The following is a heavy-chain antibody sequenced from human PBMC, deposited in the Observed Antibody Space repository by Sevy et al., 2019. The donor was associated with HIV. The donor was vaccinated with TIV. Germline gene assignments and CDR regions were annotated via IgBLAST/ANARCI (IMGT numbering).Heavy chain of an antibody. CDR2: IYHSGST. J-gene: IGHJ6*04. CDR1: GYSISSGYY. Sequence: SETLSLTCAVSGYSISSGYYWGWIRQPPGKGLEWIGSIYHSGSTYYNPSLKSRVTISVGTSKNQFSLKLSSVTAADTAVYYCARGYSSSPPAFMDVWGKGTTVTVSS. D-gene: IGHD6-13*01. CDR3: ARGYSSSPPAFMDV. V-gene: IGHV4-38-2*01.